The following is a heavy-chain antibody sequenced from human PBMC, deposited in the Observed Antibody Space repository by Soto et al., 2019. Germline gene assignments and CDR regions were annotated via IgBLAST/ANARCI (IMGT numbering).Heavy chain of an antibody. D-gene: IGHD5-12*01. CDR1: GGSISSYY. V-gene: IGHV4-59*08. Sequence: SETLSLTCTVSGGSISSYYWSWIRQPPGKGLEWIGYIYYSGSTNYNPSLKSRVTISVDTSKNQFSLKLSSVTAADTAVYYCARSDSGYDLYYFDYWGQGTLVTVSS. J-gene: IGHJ4*02. CDR2: IYYSGST. CDR3: ARSDSGYDLYYFDY.